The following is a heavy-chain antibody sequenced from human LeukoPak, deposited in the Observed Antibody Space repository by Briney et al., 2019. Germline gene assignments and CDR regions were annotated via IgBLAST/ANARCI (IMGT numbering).Heavy chain of an antibody. D-gene: IGHD2-15*01. CDR3: ARAGSTTPFDY. CDR2: ISGSSSYI. Sequence: GGSLRLSCAASGFTFSSYSMNWVRQAPGKGLEWVSSISGSSSYIYYADSVKGRFTISRDNAKNSLYLQMNSLRAEDTAVYYCARAGSTTPFDYWGQGTLVTVSS. CDR1: GFTFSSYS. J-gene: IGHJ4*02. V-gene: IGHV3-21*01.